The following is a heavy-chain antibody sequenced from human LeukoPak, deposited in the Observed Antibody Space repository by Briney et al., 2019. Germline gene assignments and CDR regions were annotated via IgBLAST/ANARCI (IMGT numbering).Heavy chain of an antibody. CDR3: AGEGLVSEAFDI. Sequence: GGSLRLSCAASGFTFSSYAMHWVRQAPGKGLEWVAVISYDGSNKYYADSVKGRFTISRDNSKNTLYLQMNSLRAEDTAVYYCAGEGLVSEAFDIWGQGTMVTVSS. J-gene: IGHJ3*02. D-gene: IGHD6-6*01. CDR2: ISYDGSNK. V-gene: IGHV3-30-3*01. CDR1: GFTFSSYA.